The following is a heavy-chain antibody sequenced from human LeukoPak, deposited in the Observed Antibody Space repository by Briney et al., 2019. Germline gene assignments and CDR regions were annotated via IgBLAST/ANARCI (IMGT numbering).Heavy chain of an antibody. CDR1: GFTFSSSV. J-gene: IGHJ5*02. Sequence: GGSLRLSCAASGFTFSSSVMSWVRQAPGKGLEWVSVISGSGGGTYYADSVKGRFTISRDNSKNTLYLQMNSLRAEDTAVYYCAKSERFDPWGQGTLVTVSS. CDR2: ISGSGGGT. CDR3: AKSERFDP. D-gene: IGHD5-24*01. V-gene: IGHV3-23*01.